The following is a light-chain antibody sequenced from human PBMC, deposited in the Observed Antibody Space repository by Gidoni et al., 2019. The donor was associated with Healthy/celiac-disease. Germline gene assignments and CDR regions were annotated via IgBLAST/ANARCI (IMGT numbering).Light chain of an antibody. CDR2: AAS. Sequence: ELVLTPSPASLSLSPEERATLACRASQSCSSYLAWYQQNPGQAPRLLIYAASNRATGIPARFSGSGSGTDFTLPISSLAPEDFAVYYCQQRSNWPLLTFGGGTKVEIK. CDR3: QQRSNWPLLT. CDR1: QSCSSY. J-gene: IGKJ4*01. V-gene: IGKV3-11*01.